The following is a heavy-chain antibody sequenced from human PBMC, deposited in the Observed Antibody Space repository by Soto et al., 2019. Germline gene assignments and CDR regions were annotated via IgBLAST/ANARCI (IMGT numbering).Heavy chain of an antibody. J-gene: IGHJ6*03. CDR2: IYYSGST. V-gene: IGHV4-59*08. Sequence: SETLSLTCTVSGGSISSYYWSWIRQPPGKGLEWIGYIYYSGSTNYNPSLKSRVTISVDTSKNQFSLKLSSVTAADTAVYYCARLTFDYYMDVWGKGTTVTVSS. CDR1: GGSISSYY. CDR3: ARLTFDYYMDV.